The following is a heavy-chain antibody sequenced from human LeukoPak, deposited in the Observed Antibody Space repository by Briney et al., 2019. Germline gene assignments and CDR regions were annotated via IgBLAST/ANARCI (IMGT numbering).Heavy chain of an antibody. J-gene: IGHJ6*03. CDR2: INPSGGST. CDR3: ARSWELLGHMDV. Sequence: ASVKVSCKASGYTFTSYATNWVRQAPGQGLEWMGIINPSGGSTSYAQKFQGRVTMTRDMSTSTVYMELSSLRSEDTAVYYCARSWELLGHMDVWGKGTTVTVSS. D-gene: IGHD1-26*01. V-gene: IGHV1-46*01. CDR1: GYTFTSYA.